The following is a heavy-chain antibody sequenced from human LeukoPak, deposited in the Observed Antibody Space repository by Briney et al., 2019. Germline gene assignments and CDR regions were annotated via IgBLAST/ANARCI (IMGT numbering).Heavy chain of an antibody. V-gene: IGHV3-21*01. CDR2: ISSSSSYI. CDR1: GFTFSSYS. D-gene: IGHD6-6*01. Sequence: GGSLRLSCAASGFTFSSYSMNWVRQAPGKGLEWVSSISSSSSYIYYADSVKGRFTISRDNSKNTLYLQMNSLRAEDTAVYFCVSLGYSSSSVRYWGQGTLVTVSS. CDR3: VSLGYSSSSVRY. J-gene: IGHJ4*02.